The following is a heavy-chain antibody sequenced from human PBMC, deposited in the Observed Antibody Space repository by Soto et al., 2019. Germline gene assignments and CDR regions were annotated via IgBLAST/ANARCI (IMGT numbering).Heavy chain of an antibody. CDR1: GGTFSSYA. V-gene: IGHV1-69*01. J-gene: IGHJ4*02. D-gene: IGHD3-22*01. Sequence: QVQLVQSGAEVKKPGSSVKVSCKASGGTFSSYAISWVRQAPGQGLEWMGGIIPIFGTANYAQKFQGRVTITADESTSTAYKELSSLRSEDTAVYYCASGSPRYYYDSSGSPHFDYWGQGTLVTVSS. CDR2: IIPIFGTA. CDR3: ASGSPRYYYDSSGSPHFDY.